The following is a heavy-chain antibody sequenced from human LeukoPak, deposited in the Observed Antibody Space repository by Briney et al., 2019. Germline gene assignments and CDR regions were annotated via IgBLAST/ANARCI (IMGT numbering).Heavy chain of an antibody. Sequence: SETLSLTCTVSGGSISSHYWSWIRHPPRKGLEWIGYIYYSGSTNYNPSLKSRVTISVDTSKNQFSLKLSSVTAADTAVYYCARGAIPNWFDPWGQGTLVTVSS. CDR2: IYYSGST. J-gene: IGHJ5*02. CDR1: GGSISSHY. V-gene: IGHV4-59*11. CDR3: ARGAIPNWFDP. D-gene: IGHD2-21*01.